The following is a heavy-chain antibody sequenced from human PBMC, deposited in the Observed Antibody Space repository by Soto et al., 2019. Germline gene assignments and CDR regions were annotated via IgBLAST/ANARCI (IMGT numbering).Heavy chain of an antibody. CDR2: MNPNSGNT. CDR1: GYTFTSYD. V-gene: IGHV1-8*01. D-gene: IGHD3-16*01. J-gene: IGHJ6*02. CDR3: ARGWKFAGIHLYYYYGMDV. Sequence: ASVKVSCKASGYTFTSYDINWVRQATGQGLEWMGWMNPNSGNTGYAQKFQGRVTMTRNTSISTAYMELSSLRSEDTAVYYCARGWKFAGIHLYYYYGMDVWGQGTTVTVSS.